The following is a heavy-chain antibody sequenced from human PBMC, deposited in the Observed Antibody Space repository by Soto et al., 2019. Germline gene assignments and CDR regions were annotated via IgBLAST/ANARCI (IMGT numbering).Heavy chain of an antibody. Sequence: GGSLRLSCAASGFTFSSYAMSWVRQAPGKGLEWVSAISGSGGSTYYADSVKGRFTISRDNSKNTLYLQMNSLRAEDTAVYYCAKVICGGDCYYYYYYGMDVWGQGTTVTVSS. CDR3: AKVICGGDCYYYYYYGMDV. V-gene: IGHV3-23*01. J-gene: IGHJ6*02. D-gene: IGHD2-21*02. CDR1: GFTFSSYA. CDR2: ISGSGGST.